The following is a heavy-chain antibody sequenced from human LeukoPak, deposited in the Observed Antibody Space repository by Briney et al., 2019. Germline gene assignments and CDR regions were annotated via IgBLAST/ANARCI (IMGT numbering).Heavy chain of an antibody. V-gene: IGHV3-11*04. J-gene: IGHJ6*02. CDR2: ISSSGSTI. Sequence: GGSLRLSCAASGFTFSDYYMSWIRQAPGKGLEWVSYISSSGSTIYYADSEKGRFTISRDNAKNSLYLQMNSLRAEDTAVYYCAREELLGAYYYYGMDVWGQGTTVTVSS. CDR3: AREELLGAYYYYGMDV. CDR1: GFTFSDYY. D-gene: IGHD1-26*01.